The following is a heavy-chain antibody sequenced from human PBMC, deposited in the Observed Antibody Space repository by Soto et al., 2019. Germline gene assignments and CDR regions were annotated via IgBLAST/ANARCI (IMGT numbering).Heavy chain of an antibody. CDR2: ITSSGSTI. D-gene: IGHD6-19*01. J-gene: IGHJ4*02. V-gene: IGHV3-11*01. Sequence: GGSLRLSCAASGFTFSDYYMSWIRQAPGKGLEWVSYITSSGSTIYYADSVKGRFTISRDNAKNSLYLQMNSLRAEDTAVYYCARENEQWVAADNWGQGTLVTVSS. CDR3: ARENEQWVAADN. CDR1: GFTFSDYY.